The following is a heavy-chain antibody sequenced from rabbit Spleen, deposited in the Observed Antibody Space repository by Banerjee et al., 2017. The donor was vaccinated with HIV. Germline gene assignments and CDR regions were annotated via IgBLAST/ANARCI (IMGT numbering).Heavy chain of an antibody. Sequence: QSLQESGGDLVKPGASLTLTCTASGFSFSSSYFMCWVRQAPGKGLEWIACIYTGSSGNTYYASWAKGRFTISKTSSTTVTLQMTSLTAADTATHFCVRGSFGTHDNSEYVNLWGPGTLVTVS. CDR2: IYTGSSGNT. D-gene: IGHD5-1*01. V-gene: IGHV1S40*01. CDR3: VRGSFGTHDNSEYVNL. J-gene: IGHJ4*01. CDR1: GFSFSSSYF.